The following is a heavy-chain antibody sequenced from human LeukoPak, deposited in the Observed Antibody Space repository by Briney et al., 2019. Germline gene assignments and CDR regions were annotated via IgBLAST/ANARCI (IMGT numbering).Heavy chain of an antibody. V-gene: IGHV1-58*02. J-gene: IGHJ5*02. D-gene: IGHD1-26*01. CDR3: AAEVLYSGSYEIIP. Sequence: ASVKVSCKASGFTFTSSAMQWVRQAHGQRLEWIGWIVVGSGNTNYAQKFQERVTITRDMSTSTAYMELSSLRSEDTAVYYCAAEVLYSGSYEIIPWGQGTLVTVSS. CDR1: GFTFTSSA. CDR2: IVVGSGNT.